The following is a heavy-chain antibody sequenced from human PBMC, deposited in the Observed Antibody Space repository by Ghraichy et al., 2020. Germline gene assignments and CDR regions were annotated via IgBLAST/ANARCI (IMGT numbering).Heavy chain of an antibody. CDR3: ARVPIGYCSGGSCYSNYYYYYGMDV. J-gene: IGHJ6*02. V-gene: IGHV3-53*01. D-gene: IGHD2-15*01. CDR2: IYSGGST. CDR1: GFTVSSNY. Sequence: GGSLRLSCAASGFTVSSNYMSWVRQAPGKGLEWVSVIYSGGSTYYADSVKGRFTISRDNSKNTLYLQMNSLRAEDTAVYYCARVPIGYCSGGSCYSNYYYYYGMDVWGQGTTVTVSS.